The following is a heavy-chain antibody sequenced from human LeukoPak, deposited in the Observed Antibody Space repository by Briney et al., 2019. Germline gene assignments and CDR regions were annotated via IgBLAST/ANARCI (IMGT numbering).Heavy chain of an antibody. J-gene: IGHJ2*01. CDR3: ARMTTGYHAGWYFDL. Sequence: KPSETLSLTCAVYGGSFSGYYWSWIRQPPGKGLEWIGEINHSGSTNYNPSLKSRVTISVDTSKNQFSLKLSSVTAADTAVYYCARMTTGYHAGWYFDLWGRGTLVTVSS. V-gene: IGHV4-34*01. CDR1: GGSFSGYY. D-gene: IGHD3-9*01. CDR2: INHSGST.